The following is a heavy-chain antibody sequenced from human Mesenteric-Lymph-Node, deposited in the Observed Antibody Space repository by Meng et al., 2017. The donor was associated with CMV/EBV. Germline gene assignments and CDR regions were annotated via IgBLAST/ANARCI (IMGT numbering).Heavy chain of an antibody. CDR3: ARDGDYYDSSGYNPFDY. J-gene: IGHJ4*02. V-gene: IGHV4-39*07. CDR2: IYYSGST. Sequence: QPQLQESGPGLVKPSETLSLTCTVSGGSISSSRYYWGWIRQPPGKGLEWTGSIYYSGSTYYNPSLKSRVTISVDTSKNQFSLKLSSVTAADTAVYYCARDGDYYDSSGYNPFDYWGQGTLVTVSS. D-gene: IGHD3-22*01. CDR1: GGSISSSRYY.